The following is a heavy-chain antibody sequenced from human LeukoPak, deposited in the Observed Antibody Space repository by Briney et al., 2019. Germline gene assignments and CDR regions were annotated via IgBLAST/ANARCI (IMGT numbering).Heavy chain of an antibody. J-gene: IGHJ5*02. CDR1: GLTSSRES. CDR2: ISYDGSNK. Sequence: LILARAADGLTSSRESVQISGVAAAKGQEWVAVISYDGSNKYYADSVKGRFTISRDNSKNTLYLQMNSLRAEDTAVYYCAKWFDPWGEGTLVTVSS. V-gene: IGHV3-30*18. CDR3: AKWFDP.